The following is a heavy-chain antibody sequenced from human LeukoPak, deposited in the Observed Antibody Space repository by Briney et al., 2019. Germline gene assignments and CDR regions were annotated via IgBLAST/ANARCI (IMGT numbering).Heavy chain of an antibody. CDR2: ISGSDGST. CDR3: AKDLNYGDLLDY. V-gene: IGHV3-23*01. CDR1: GFTFSSYA. Sequence: GGSLRLSCAASGFTFSSYAMNWVRQAPGKGLEWVSAISGSDGSTYYADSVKGRFTISRDNSKNTLYVQMNSLRGEDTAVYYCAKDLNYGDLLDYWGQGTLVTVSS. J-gene: IGHJ4*02. D-gene: IGHD4-17*01.